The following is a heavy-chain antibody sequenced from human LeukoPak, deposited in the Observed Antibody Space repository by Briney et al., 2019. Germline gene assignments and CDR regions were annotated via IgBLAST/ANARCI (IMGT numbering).Heavy chain of an antibody. CDR3: ASGYCSGGSCDEAGY. J-gene: IGHJ4*02. Sequence: GGSLRLSCAASGFTFSSYGMHWVRQAPGKGLEWVAVISYDGSNKYYADSVKGRFTISRDNSKNTLYLQTNSLRAEDTAVYYCASGYCSGGSCDEAGYWGQGTLVTVSS. CDR1: GFTFSSYG. CDR2: ISYDGSNK. V-gene: IGHV3-30*03. D-gene: IGHD2-15*01.